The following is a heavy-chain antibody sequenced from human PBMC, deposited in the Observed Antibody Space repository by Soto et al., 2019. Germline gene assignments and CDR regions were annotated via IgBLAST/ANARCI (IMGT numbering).Heavy chain of an antibody. CDR3: ARRRYSSSSPYYCYGIDV. J-gene: IGHJ6*02. CDR2: IYPGDSDT. Sequence: GASLKISCKGSGYSFTSYWIGWVRQMPGKGLEWMWIIYPGDSDTRYSPSFQGQVTISADKSISTAYLQWSSLKASDTAMYYCARRRYSSSSPYYCYGIDVWGQGTTVTVSS. V-gene: IGHV5-51*01. D-gene: IGHD6-13*01. CDR1: GYSFTSYW.